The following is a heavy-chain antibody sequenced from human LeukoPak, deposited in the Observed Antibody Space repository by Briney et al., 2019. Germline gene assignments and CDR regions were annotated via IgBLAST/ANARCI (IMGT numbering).Heavy chain of an antibody. J-gene: IGHJ4*02. CDR1: GFTFSSYA. D-gene: IGHD3-22*01. CDR3: AKGARITMIVVVPQYDY. CDR2: ISGSGGST. V-gene: IGHV3-23*01. Sequence: PGGSLRLPCAASGFTFSSYAMSWVRQAPGKGLEWVSAISGSGGSTYYADSVKGRFTISRDNSKNTLYLQMNSLRAEDTAVYYCAKGARITMIVVVPQYDYWGQGTLVTVSS.